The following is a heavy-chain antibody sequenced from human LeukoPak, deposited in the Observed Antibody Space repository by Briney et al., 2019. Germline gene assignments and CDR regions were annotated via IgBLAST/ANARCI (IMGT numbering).Heavy chain of an antibody. V-gene: IGHV3-53*01. J-gene: IGHJ2*01. CDR1: RFTVSSNY. Sequence: GGSLRLSCTVARFTVSSNYMSWVRQAPGKGLEWVSVIYGGGSTYYADSVSGRFTISRDNSKNILYLRMNSLRAEDTADYYCARNHLLGYWYFDLWGRGTQVTVSS. D-gene: IGHD1-26*01. CDR2: IYGGGST. CDR3: ARNHLLGYWYFDL.